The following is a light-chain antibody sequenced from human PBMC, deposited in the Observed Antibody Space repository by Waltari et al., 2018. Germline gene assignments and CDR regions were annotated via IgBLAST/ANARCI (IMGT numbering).Light chain of an antibody. J-gene: IGLJ2*01. CDR1: SPNHGRSH. CDR2: RNN. Sequence: QSVLTQPPSASGTPGQRVTISCSGSSPNHGRSHVYWYQQLPGTAPKLLIYRNNQRPSAVPDRFSGSKSGTSASLAISGLRSEDEADYYCATWDDSLRGPVFGGGTKLTVL. CDR3: ATWDDSLRGPV. V-gene: IGLV1-47*01.